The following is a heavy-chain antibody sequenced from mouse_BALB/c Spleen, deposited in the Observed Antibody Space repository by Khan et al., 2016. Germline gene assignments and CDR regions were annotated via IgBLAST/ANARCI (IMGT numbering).Heavy chain of an antibody. CDR1: GFNIKDTY. V-gene: IGHV14-3*02. D-gene: IGHD2-1*01. CDR2: IDPANGNT. J-gene: IGHJ2*01. CDR3: AYGNPLDY. Sequence: VQLQQSGAELVKPGASVKLSCTASGFNIKDTYMHWVKQRPEQGLEWIGRIDPANGNTKYDPKFQGKATITADTSSNTAYLQLSSLTSEATAVYYCAYGNPLDYWGQGTTLKVSS.